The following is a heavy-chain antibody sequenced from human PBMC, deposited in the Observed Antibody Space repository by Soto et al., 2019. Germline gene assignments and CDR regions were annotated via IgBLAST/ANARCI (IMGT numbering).Heavy chain of an antibody. J-gene: IGHJ4*02. Sequence: GASVKVSCKASGYTFSSYCISWGRQPPGQGLEWMGWISAYNGNTNYAQKLQGRVTMTTDTSTSTAYMELRSLRSDDTAVYYCARDHYDYGDYNFDYWGQGTLVTVSS. CDR1: GYTFSSYC. V-gene: IGHV1-18*01. CDR2: ISAYNGNT. CDR3: ARDHYDYGDYNFDY. D-gene: IGHD4-17*01.